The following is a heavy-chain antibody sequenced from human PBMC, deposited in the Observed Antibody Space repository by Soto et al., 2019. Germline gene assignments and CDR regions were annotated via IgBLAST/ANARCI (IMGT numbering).Heavy chain of an antibody. V-gene: IGHV1-69*02. Sequence: QVQLVQSGAEVKKPGSSVKVSCKSSGGTFNTYTITWVRRAPGQGLEWMGRIIPILDIANYAQKFQGRVTITADKSTRTVYMELSSLRSEDTAVYYCARGGVVTDPEQPTINNWFDPWGQGTLVTVSS. J-gene: IGHJ5*02. CDR3: ARGGVVTDPEQPTINNWFDP. CDR1: GGTFNTYT. D-gene: IGHD2-21*02. CDR2: IIPILDIA.